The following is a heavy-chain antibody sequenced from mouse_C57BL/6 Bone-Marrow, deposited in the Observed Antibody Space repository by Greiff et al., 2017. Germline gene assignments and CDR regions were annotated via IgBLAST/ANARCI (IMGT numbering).Heavy chain of an antibody. V-gene: IGHV14-4*01. CDR2: IDPENGDT. CDR1: GFNIKDDY. J-gene: IGHJ1*03. Sequence: VQLKQSGAELVRPGASVKLSCTASGFNIKDDYMHWVKQRPEQGLEWIGWIDPENGDTEYASKFQGKATITADTSSNTAYLQLSSLTSEDTAVYYCTNYYGSNWYFDVGGTGTTVTVSS. CDR3: TNYYGSNWYFDV. D-gene: IGHD1-1*01.